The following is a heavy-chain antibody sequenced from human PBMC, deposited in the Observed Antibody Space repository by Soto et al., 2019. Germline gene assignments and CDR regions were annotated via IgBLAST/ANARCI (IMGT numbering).Heavy chain of an antibody. Sequence: SETLSLTCAVHGGSFSGYYWSWIRQPPGKGLEWIGEINHSGSTNYNPSLKSRVTISVDTSKNQFSLKLSSVTAADTAVYYCARGRRGLWFGNNYWYYGMDVWGQGTTVTVSS. J-gene: IGHJ6*02. V-gene: IGHV4-34*01. CDR2: INHSGST. CDR1: GGSFSGYY. CDR3: ARGRRGLWFGNNYWYYGMDV. D-gene: IGHD3-10*01.